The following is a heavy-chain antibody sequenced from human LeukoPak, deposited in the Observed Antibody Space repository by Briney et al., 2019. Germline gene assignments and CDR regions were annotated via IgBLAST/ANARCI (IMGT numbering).Heavy chain of an antibody. V-gene: IGHV3-30*18. CDR1: GFTFSSYG. Sequence: GGSLRLSCAASGFTFSSYGMHWVRQAPGKGLEWVAVISYDGSNKYYADSVKGRFTISRDNSKNTLYLQMNSLRAEDTAVYYWAKTMQWLGPDHFDYLGQGTLVTGSS. J-gene: IGHJ4*02. CDR3: AKTMQWLGPDHFDY. D-gene: IGHD6-19*01. CDR2: ISYDGSNK.